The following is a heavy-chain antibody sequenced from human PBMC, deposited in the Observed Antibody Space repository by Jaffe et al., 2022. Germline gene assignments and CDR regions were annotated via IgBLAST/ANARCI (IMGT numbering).Heavy chain of an antibody. CDR3: ARDKGTTGKGGPPTNWFDP. J-gene: IGHJ5*02. Sequence: QVQLVQSGAEVKKPGASVKVSCKASGYTFTGYYMHWVRQAPGQGLEWMGWLNPNSGGTNYAQKFQGRVTMTRDTSISTAYMELSRLRSDDTAVYYCARDKGTTGKGGPPTNWFDPWGQGTLVTVSS. CDR2: LNPNSGGT. CDR1: GYTFTGYY. D-gene: IGHD1-1*01. V-gene: IGHV1-2*02.